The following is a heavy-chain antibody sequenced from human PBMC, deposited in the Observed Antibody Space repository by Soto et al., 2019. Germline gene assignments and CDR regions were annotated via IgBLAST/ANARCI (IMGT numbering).Heavy chain of an antibody. J-gene: IGHJ5*02. CDR1: GGSISSYY. CDR3: ARVGSSYT. D-gene: IGHD6-13*01. V-gene: IGHV4-59*01. CDR2: IYYSGST. Sequence: SETLSLTCTVSGGSISSYYWSCIRQPPGKGLEWIGYIYYSGSTNYNPSLKSRVTISVDTSKNQFSLKLSSVTAADTAVYYCARVGSSYTWGQGTLVTVSS.